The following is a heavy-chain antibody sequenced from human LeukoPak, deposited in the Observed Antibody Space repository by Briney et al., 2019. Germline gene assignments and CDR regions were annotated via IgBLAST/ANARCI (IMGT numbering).Heavy chain of an antibody. Sequence: GGSLRLSCATSGFTFTDYYMSWIRQAPGKGREWVSYIIVSGATMYYADSLKGRFTLSRDNAKNSLYLQMNSLRAEETAVYYCARVGRLQYGDYVAFDYWGQGTLVTVSS. CDR3: ARVGRLQYGDYVAFDY. CDR1: GFTFTDYY. CDR2: IIVSGATM. D-gene: IGHD4-17*01. J-gene: IGHJ4*02. V-gene: IGHV3-11*01.